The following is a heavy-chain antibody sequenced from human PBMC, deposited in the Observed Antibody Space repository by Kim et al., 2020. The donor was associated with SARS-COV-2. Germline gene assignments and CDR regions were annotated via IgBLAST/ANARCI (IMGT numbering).Heavy chain of an antibody. Sequence: SETLSLTCAVYGGSFSGYYWSWIRQPPGKGLEWIGEINHSGSTNYNPSLKSRVTISVDTSKNQFSLKLSSVTAADTAVYYCARGRWLPLTLDYWGQGTLV. CDR2: INHSGST. V-gene: IGHV4-34*01. CDR3: ARGRWLPLTLDY. D-gene: IGHD5-12*01. J-gene: IGHJ4*02. CDR1: GGSFSGYY.